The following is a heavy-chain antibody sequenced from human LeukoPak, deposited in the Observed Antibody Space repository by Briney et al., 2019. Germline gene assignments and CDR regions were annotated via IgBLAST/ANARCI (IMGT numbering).Heavy chain of an antibody. CDR1: GFTFSSYS. J-gene: IGHJ4*02. CDR2: IWYDGSNK. V-gene: IGHV3-33*06. CDR3: AKCSTYYYDSSGYYYFDY. Sequence: GGSLRLFCAASGFTFSSYSMNWVRQAPGKGLEWVAVIWYDGSNKYYADSVKGRFTISRDNSKNTLYLQMNSLRAEDTAVYYCAKCSTYYYDSSGYYYFDYWGQGTLVTVSS. D-gene: IGHD3-22*01.